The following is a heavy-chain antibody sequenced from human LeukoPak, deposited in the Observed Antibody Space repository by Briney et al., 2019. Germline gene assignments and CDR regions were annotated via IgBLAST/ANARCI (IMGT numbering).Heavy chain of an antibody. J-gene: IGHJ4*02. CDR2: VYYDDST. CDR1: GGYVSSSSFH. V-gene: IGHV4-39*07. Sequence: PSETLSLTCNVSGGYVSSSSFHWGWIRQPPGKGPEWIGNVYYDDSTYYNPSLKSRVTISVDTSKNQFSLKLSSVTAADTAVYYCARGDGFGEYFFDYWGQGTLVTVSS. D-gene: IGHD5-24*01. CDR3: ARGDGFGEYFFDY.